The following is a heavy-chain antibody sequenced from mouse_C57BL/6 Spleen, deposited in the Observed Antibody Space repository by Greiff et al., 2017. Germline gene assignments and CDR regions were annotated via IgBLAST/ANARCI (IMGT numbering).Heavy chain of an antibody. CDR2: IDPENGDT. Sequence: VQLQQSGAELVRPGASVKLSCTASGFNIKDDYMHWVKQRPVQGLEWIGWIDPENGDTEYASKFQGKATITADTSSNTAYLQLSSLTSEDTAVYDCAAITPDDCFDDWGQGTMLTVSS. V-gene: IGHV14-4*01. J-gene: IGHJ2*01. CDR1: GFNIKDDY. D-gene: IGHD1-1*01. CDR3: AAITPDDCFDD.